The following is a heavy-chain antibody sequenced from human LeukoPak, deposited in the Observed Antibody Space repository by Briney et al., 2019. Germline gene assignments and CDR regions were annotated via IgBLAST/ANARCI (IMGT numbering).Heavy chain of an antibody. CDR3: ARARYCSSTSCYNNWFDP. Sequence: ASVKVSCKASGCTFTSYGISWVRQAPGQGLEWMGWISAYNGNTNYAQKLQGRVTMTTDTSTSTAYMELRSLRSDDTAVYYCARARYCSSTSCYNNWFDPWGQGTLVTVSS. V-gene: IGHV1-18*01. CDR2: ISAYNGNT. D-gene: IGHD2-2*02. CDR1: GCTFTSYG. J-gene: IGHJ5*02.